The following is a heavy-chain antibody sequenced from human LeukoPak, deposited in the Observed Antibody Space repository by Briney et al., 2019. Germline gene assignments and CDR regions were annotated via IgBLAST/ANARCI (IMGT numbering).Heavy chain of an antibody. Sequence: GGSLRLSCAASGFTFSSYSMNWVRQAPGKGLEWVSSISSSSSYIYYADSVKGRFTISRDNAKNSLYLQMNSLRAEDTAVYYCARDRDDQDMSWFDPWGQGTLVTVSS. D-gene: IGHD2-15*01. V-gene: IGHV3-21*01. J-gene: IGHJ5*02. CDR2: ISSSSSYI. CDR1: GFTFSSYS. CDR3: ARDRDDQDMSWFDP.